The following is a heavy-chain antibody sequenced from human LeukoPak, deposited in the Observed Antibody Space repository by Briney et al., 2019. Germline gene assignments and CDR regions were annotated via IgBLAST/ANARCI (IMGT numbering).Heavy chain of an antibody. Sequence: SETLSLTCTVSGDSMSSYYWSWIRQPPGKRLEWIGYIYYSGSTNYNPSLKSRVTISIDTSKNQFSLKLSSVTAADTAVYYCARAPWNIVATITTPAPLLFDNWGQGTLVTVSS. J-gene: IGHJ4*02. V-gene: IGHV4-59*01. CDR3: ARAPWNIVATITTPAPLLFDN. CDR1: GDSMSSYY. D-gene: IGHD5-12*01. CDR2: IYYSGST.